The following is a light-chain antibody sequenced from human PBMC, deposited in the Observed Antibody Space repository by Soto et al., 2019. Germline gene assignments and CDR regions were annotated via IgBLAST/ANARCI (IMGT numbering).Light chain of an antibody. J-gene: IGLJ1*01. Sequence: QSALTQPASVSGSPGQSITISCTGTSSDVGGSKYVSWYQQYPGKVPKLLINKVSNRPSGVSHRFSGSKSGNTASLTISGLLAEDEADYFCTSSTTDSLYVFGTGTKVTVL. CDR2: KVS. CDR3: TSSTTDSLYV. V-gene: IGLV2-14*01. CDR1: SSDVGGSKY.